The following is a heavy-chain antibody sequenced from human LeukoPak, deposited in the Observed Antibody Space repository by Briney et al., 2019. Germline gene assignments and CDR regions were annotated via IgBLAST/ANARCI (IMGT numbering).Heavy chain of an antibody. J-gene: IGHJ4*02. CDR3: ARGTY. CDR2: ISYDGSNK. CDR1: GFTFSSYA. Sequence: GGSLRLSCAASGFTFSSYAMHWVRQAPGKGLEWVAVISYDGSNKYYADSVKGRFTISRDNSKNTLYLQMNSLRADDTAVYYCARGTYWGQGTLVTVSS. V-gene: IGHV3-30-3*01.